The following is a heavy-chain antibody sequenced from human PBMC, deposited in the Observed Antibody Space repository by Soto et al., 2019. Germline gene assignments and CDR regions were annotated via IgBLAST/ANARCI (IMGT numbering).Heavy chain of an antibody. CDR3: ARNLLDLYSSSPGIDY. CDR2: INRDGSST. CDR1: GFTFSIYW. Sequence: EVQLVESGGGLVQPGGSLRLSCAASGFTFSIYWMHWVRQAPGKGLVWVSRINRDGSSTSYADSVKGRFTISRDNAKNTLYLQMNSLRAEDTAVYYCARNLLDLYSSSPGIDYWGQGTLVTVSS. D-gene: IGHD6-6*01. V-gene: IGHV3-74*01. J-gene: IGHJ4*02.